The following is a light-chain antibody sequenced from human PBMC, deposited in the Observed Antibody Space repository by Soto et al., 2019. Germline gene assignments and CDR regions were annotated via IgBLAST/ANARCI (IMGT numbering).Light chain of an antibody. J-gene: IGLJ1*01. V-gene: IGLV2-11*01. CDR1: SNDVGRYIH. CDR2: DVS. CDR3: CSFAGNPYV. Sequence: QSVLTQPRSVSGSPGQSVTISCTGTSNDVGRYIHVSWYQQHPGKAPKLMIYDVSKRPSGVPDRFSGSKSGNTASLTISGLQAEDEADYYCCSFAGNPYVVVTGTKVTVL.